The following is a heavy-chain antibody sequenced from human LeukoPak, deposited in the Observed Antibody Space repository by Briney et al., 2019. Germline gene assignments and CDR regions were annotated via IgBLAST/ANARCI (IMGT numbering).Heavy chain of an antibody. CDR1: GFTFNSYW. Sequence: GGSLRLSCAASGFTFNSYWMHWVRQAPGEGLVWVSSISSSSSYIYYADSVKGRFTISRDNAKNSLYLQMNSLRAEDTAVYYCARNHYGSGGTIDYWGQGTLVTVSS. J-gene: IGHJ4*02. V-gene: IGHV3-21*01. D-gene: IGHD3-10*01. CDR3: ARNHYGSGGTIDY. CDR2: ISSSSSYI.